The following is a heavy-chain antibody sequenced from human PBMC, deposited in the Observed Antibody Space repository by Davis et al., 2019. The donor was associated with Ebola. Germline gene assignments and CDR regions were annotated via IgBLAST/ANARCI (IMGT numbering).Heavy chain of an antibody. V-gene: IGHV3-23*01. J-gene: IGHJ4*02. Sequence: PGGSLRLSCTPSVFSFSNYAMSSVRQAPGKGLEWVSGISGSGGSTYYADSLKGRFTISRDTFTNTLYLQMNGLRAEDTAVYYCARNQYNRAKEYYFDLWGKGALVTVSP. CDR2: ISGSGGST. CDR1: VFSFSNYA. CDR3: ARNQYNRAKEYYFDL. D-gene: IGHD1-14*01.